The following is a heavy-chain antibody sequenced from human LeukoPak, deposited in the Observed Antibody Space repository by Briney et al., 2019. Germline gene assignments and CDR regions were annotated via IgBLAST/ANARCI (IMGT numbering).Heavy chain of an antibody. Sequence: GGSLRLSCAASGSTFSGSAMHWVRQASGKGLEWVGRIRSKANSYATAYAASVKGRFTISRDDSKNTAYLQMNSLKTEDTAVYYCTTDGSGSYIFDYWGQGTLVTVSS. D-gene: IGHD3-10*01. CDR3: TTDGSGSYIFDY. V-gene: IGHV3-73*01. CDR1: GSTFSGSA. CDR2: IRSKANSYAT. J-gene: IGHJ4*02.